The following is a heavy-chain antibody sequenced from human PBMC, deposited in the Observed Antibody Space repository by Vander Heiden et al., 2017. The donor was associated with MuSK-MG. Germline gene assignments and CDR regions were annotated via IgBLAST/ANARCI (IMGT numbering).Heavy chain of an antibody. CDR2: ISGSGGST. CDR3: AKDRIVVVVAAKLFTY. D-gene: IGHD2-15*01. V-gene: IGHV3-23*01. CDR1: GFTFSSYA. J-gene: IGHJ4*02. Sequence: EVQLLESGGGLVQPGGSLRLSCAASGFTFSSYAMSWVRQAPGNGLEWVSAISGSGGSTYYADSVKGRFTISRDNSKNTLYLQMNSLRAEDTAVYYCAKDRIVVVVAAKLFTYWGQGTLVTVSS.